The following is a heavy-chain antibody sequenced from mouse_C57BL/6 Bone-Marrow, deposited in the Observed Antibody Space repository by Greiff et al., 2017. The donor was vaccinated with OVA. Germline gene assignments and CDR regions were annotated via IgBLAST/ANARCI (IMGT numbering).Heavy chain of an antibody. CDR3: ARRNWTWFAY. CDR2: IWSGGST. Sequence: VKLVESGPGLVQPSQSLSITCTVSGFSLTSYGVHWVRQSPGKGLEWLGVIWSGGSTDYNAAFISRLSISKDNSTSQVFFKMNSLQADDTAIYYCARRNWTWFAYWGQGTLVTVSA. D-gene: IGHD4-1*01. J-gene: IGHJ3*01. V-gene: IGHV2-2*01. CDR1: GFSLTSYG.